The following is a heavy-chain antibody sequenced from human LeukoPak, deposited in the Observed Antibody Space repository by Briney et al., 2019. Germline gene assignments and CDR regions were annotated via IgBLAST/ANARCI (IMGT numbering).Heavy chain of an antibody. Sequence: SETLSLTCSVSGGSISSTSCYWGWIRQPPVKGLEWIGGIYYSGSTYYNPSLKSRVTISVDTSKNQFSLKLSSVTAADTAVYFCARRVGFYGSGSLNYFDPWGQGILVSVSS. CDR2: IYYSGST. D-gene: IGHD3-10*01. V-gene: IGHV4-39*07. CDR3: ARRVGFYGSGSLNYFDP. CDR1: GGSISSTSCY. J-gene: IGHJ5*01.